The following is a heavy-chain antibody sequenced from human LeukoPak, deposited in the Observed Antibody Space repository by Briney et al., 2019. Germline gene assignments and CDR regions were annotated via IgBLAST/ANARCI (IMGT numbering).Heavy chain of an antibody. D-gene: IGHD3-10*01. CDR2: ISYDGSNK. J-gene: IGHJ4*02. V-gene: IGHV3-30*18. CDR3: AKTLTGSYSFDY. Sequence: PGGSLRLSCAASGFTFSSYGMHWVRQAPGKGLEWVAVISYDGSNKYYADSVKGRFTISRDNSKNTLYLQMNSLRAEDTAVYYCAKTLTGSYSFDYWGQGTLVTVSS. CDR1: GFTFSSYG.